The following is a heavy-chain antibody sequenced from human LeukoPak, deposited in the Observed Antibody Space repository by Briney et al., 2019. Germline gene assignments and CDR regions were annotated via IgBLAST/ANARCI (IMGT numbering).Heavy chain of an antibody. CDR3: ARLGDIDAFDI. CDR2: IYYSGRT. J-gene: IGHJ3*02. D-gene: IGHD2-21*01. CDR1: GGSISSYY. Sequence: SETLSLTCTVSGGSISSYYWSWIRQPPGKGLEWIGYIYYSGRTNYNPSLKSRVTISVDLSKNQFSLKLSSVTAADTAVYYCARLGDIDAFDIWGQGTMVTVSS. V-gene: IGHV4-59*08.